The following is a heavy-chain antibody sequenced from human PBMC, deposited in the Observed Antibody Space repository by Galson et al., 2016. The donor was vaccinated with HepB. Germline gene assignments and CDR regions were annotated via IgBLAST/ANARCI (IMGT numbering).Heavy chain of an antibody. Sequence: SLRLSCAASGFTFSSYWMHWVRQGPGTGLVWVSRINSDGSSTSYADSVKGRFTISRDNAKNSLYPQMNSLRAEDTAVYYCARGGSGSHPNQHYFYYYALDGWGIGATVTVSS. CDR1: GFTFSSYW. CDR2: INSDGSST. D-gene: IGHD3-10*01. V-gene: IGHV3-74*01. CDR3: ARGGSGSHPNQHYFYYYALDG. J-gene: IGHJ6*04.